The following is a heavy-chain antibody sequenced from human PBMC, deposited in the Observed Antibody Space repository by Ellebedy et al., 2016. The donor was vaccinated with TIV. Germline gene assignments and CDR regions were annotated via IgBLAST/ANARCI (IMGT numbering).Heavy chain of an antibody. V-gene: IGHV1-18*01. CDR1: GYAFATYS. D-gene: IGHD5-12*01. J-gene: IGHJ5*02. Sequence: ASVKVSCKASGYAFATYSISWVRQAPGQGLEWMGWLSPYTGYTTYGEIFQGRVTMTTDTSTSTAYMELRSLRTDDTAVYYCTRDMVQGMVARYLWFDHWGQGTLVTVSS. CDR3: TRDMVQGMVARYLWFDH. CDR2: LSPYTGYT.